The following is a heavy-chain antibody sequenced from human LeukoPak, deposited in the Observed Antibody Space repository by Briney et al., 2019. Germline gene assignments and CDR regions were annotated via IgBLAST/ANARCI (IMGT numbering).Heavy chain of an antibody. CDR3: ARDNHYYGSGSYDY. V-gene: IGHV3-33*08. CDR1: GFTFSYYA. CDR2: IWYDGSNK. D-gene: IGHD3-10*01. J-gene: IGHJ4*02. Sequence: PGGSLRLSCSASGFTFSYYAMHWVRQAAGKGLEWVAVIWYDGSNKYYADSVKGRFIISRDNSKNTLYLQMNSLRAEDTAVYYCARDNHYYGSGSYDYWGQGTLVTVSS.